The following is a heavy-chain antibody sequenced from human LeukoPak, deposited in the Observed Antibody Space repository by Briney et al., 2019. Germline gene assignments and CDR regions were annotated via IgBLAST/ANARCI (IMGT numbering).Heavy chain of an antibody. CDR3: TTAFSY. CDR1: GFTFSNAW. V-gene: IGHV3-15*01. J-gene: IGHJ4*02. Sequence: GGSLRLSCTASGFTFSNAWMSWVRQAPGKGLEWVGRIKSDTDGGTTDYAAPVKGRFTISRDDSRNTLYLQMNSLRTEDTAVYYCTTAFSYWGQGTLVTLSS. CDR2: IKSDTDGGTT.